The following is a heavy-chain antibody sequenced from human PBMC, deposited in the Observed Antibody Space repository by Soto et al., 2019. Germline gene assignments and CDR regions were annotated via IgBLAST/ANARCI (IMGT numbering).Heavy chain of an antibody. Sequence: GGSLRLSCAASGFTFDDYAMHWVRQAPGKGLEWVSGISWNSGSIGYADSVKGRFTISRDNAKNSLYLQMNSLRAEDTALYYCAKDIGSGWYSRIDYWGQGTLVTVSS. J-gene: IGHJ4*02. CDR1: GFTFDDYA. D-gene: IGHD6-19*01. V-gene: IGHV3-9*01. CDR2: ISWNSGSI. CDR3: AKDIGSGWYSRIDY.